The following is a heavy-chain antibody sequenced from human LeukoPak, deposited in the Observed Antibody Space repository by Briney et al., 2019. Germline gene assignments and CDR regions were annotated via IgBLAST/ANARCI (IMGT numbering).Heavy chain of an antibody. Sequence: PGRSLRLSCAASGFTFSSYAMHWVRQAPGKGLEWVAVISYDGSNKYYADSVKGRFTISRDNSKNTLYLQMNSLRAEDTAVYYCAKDRPALDYWGQGTLVTVSS. V-gene: IGHV3-30*04. J-gene: IGHJ4*02. CDR3: AKDRPALDY. CDR1: GFTFSSYA. CDR2: ISYDGSNK.